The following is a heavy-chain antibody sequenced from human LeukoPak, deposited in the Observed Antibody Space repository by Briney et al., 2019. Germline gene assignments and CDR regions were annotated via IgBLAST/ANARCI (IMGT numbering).Heavy chain of an antibody. CDR1: GYRFSRFA. J-gene: IGHJ3*01. CDR2: IAANNDHT. V-gene: IGHV1-18*01. D-gene: IGHD1-14*01. Sequence: GASVKVSCKASGYRFSRFAIIWVRQTPGQGRECLGWIAANNDHTHYALNVQGRVTMTTDTSTDTAYMELRNLRSDDTAVYFCARDKPGWGAFDVWGQGTVVTVSS. CDR3: ARDKPGWGAFDV.